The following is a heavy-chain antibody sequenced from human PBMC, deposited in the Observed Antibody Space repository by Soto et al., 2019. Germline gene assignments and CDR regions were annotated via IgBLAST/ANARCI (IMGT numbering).Heavy chain of an antibody. D-gene: IGHD2-15*01. J-gene: IGHJ3*02. V-gene: IGHV1-3*01. CDR1: GYTFTRYA. CDR3: ASIGYCSGGSCRRSDAFDT. CDR2: INAGNGNT. Sequence: VASVKVSCKASGYTFTRYAMHWGRQAPGQRLEWMGWINAGNGNTKYSQKFQGRVTITRATSASTAYMELSSLRSEDTAVYCCASIGYCSGGSCRRSDAFDTWGQGTRAPVSS.